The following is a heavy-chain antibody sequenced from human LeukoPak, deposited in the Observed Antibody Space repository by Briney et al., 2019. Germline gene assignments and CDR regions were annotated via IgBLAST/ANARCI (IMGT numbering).Heavy chain of an antibody. CDR1: GYTFTSYD. Sequence: ASVKVSCKASGYTFTSYDINWVRQATGQGLEWRGGMNANSGNRGSAQKLQGRVTMTRNTSISTAYMELSSLRSEDTAVYYCARGSGGVAVAGNGFLSYYYYMDVWGKGTTVTVSS. CDR2: MNANSGNR. J-gene: IGHJ6*03. CDR3: ARGSGGVAVAGNGFLSYYYYMDV. D-gene: IGHD6-19*01. V-gene: IGHV1-8*01.